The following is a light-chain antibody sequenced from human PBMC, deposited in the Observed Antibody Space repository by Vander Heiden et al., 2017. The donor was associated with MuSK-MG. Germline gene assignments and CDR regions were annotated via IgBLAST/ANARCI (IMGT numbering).Light chain of an antibody. V-gene: IGKV3-11*01. CDR2: DAS. CDR1: LIVSSY. CDR3: QQRSNWPPT. Sequence: EIVLTQSPATLSFSPGETATPSCTASLIVSSYLAWYQQKPGQAPRLLIYDASNRATGIPARFSGSGSGTDFTLTISSLEPEDFAVYYCQQRSNWPPTFGGGTKVEIK. J-gene: IGKJ4*01.